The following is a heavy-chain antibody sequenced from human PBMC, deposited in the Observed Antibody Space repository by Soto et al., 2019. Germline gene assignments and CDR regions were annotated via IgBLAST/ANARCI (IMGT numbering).Heavy chain of an antibody. CDR2: MNPKSGGA. J-gene: IGHJ3*02. D-gene: IGHD6-13*01. CDR1: GYTFTDYY. CDR3: TRVKIASSNGSCDAFDI. Sequence: ASVKVSCKTSGYTFTDYYTHWVRQAPGQGLEWMGWMNPKSGGAYFAQKFQGRVTLTRDTSIGTAYIEVNSLTSDDTAVYFCTRVKIASSNGSCDAFDIWGQGTRGTVPS. V-gene: IGHV1-2*02.